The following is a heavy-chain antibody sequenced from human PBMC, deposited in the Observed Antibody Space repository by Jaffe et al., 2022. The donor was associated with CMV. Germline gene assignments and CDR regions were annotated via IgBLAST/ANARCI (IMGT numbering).Heavy chain of an antibody. Sequence: QVQLVESGGGLVQPGRSLRLSCAASGFTFSSYGMHWVRQAPGKGLEWVAVIWYDGSNKYYADSVKGRFTISRDNSENTLYLQMNSLRAEDTALYYCAKDRQLVTTAGLDCWGQGTLVTVSS. CDR1: GFTFSSYG. V-gene: IGHV3-33*06. CDR2: IWYDGSNK. D-gene: IGHD4-17*01. CDR3: AKDRQLVTTAGLDC. J-gene: IGHJ4*02.